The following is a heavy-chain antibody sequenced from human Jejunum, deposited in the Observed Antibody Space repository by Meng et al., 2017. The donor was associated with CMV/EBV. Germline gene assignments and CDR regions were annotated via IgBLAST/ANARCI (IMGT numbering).Heavy chain of an antibody. CDR1: GFTVSSNY. Sequence: CAVSGFTVSSNYMSWVRQAPGKGLEWVSVIYAGGSAYYADSVKDRFTISRDNSKNTLYLQMNSLRAEDTAVYYCARGTIAAELLDYWGQGTLVTVSS. V-gene: IGHV3-53*01. D-gene: IGHD6-6*01. J-gene: IGHJ4*02. CDR3: ARGTIAAELLDY. CDR2: IYAGGSA.